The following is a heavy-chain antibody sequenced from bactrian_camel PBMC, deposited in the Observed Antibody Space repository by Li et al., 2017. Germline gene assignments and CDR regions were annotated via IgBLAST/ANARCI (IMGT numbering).Heavy chain of an antibody. CDR3: AARSVGWCPLFEHWLGKRAYTPGGYFAN. Sequence: VQLVESGGDSVQPGQSLTLSCTGSGFAFADHDMGWFRQAPGKGDECELISTISNVGETYYADSIKGRFTVSRDNAKNTAYLQMRSLKPEDTAMYYCAARSVGWCPLFEHWLGKRAYTPGGYFANWGQGTQVTVS. D-gene: IGHD1*01. J-gene: IGHJ6*01. CDR2: STISNVGET. V-gene: IGHV3-1*01. CDR1: GFAFADHD.